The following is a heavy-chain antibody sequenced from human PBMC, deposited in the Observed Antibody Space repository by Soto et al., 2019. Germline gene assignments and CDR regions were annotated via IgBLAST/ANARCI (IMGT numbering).Heavy chain of an antibody. CDR2: ISGSGGST. CDR1: GFTFSSYV. D-gene: IGHD4-17*01. J-gene: IGHJ3*02. CDR3: AKDIYGDPDAFDI. V-gene: IGHV3-23*01. Sequence: GGSLRLSCAASGFTFSSYVMSWVRQAPGKGLEWVSAISGSGGSTYYADSVKGRFTISRDNSKNTLYLQMKSLRAEDTAVYYCAKDIYGDPDAFDIWGQGTMVTVSS.